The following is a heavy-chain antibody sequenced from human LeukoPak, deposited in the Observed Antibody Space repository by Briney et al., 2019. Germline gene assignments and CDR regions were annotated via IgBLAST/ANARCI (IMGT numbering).Heavy chain of an antibody. Sequence: SETLSLTCTVSGGSISSYYWSWIRQPPGKGLEWIGYIYYSGSTNYNPSLKSRVTISVDTSKNQFSLTLASVTAADTAVYYCARGGGRYCNDISCRYLQFWGQGTLVTVSS. V-gene: IGHV4-59*12. CDR1: GGSISSYY. J-gene: IGHJ1*01. D-gene: IGHD2-2*01. CDR3: ARGGGRYCNDISCRYLQF. CDR2: IYYSGST.